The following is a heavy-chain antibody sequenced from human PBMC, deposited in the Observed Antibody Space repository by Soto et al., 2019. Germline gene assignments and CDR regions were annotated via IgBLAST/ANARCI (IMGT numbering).Heavy chain of an antibody. V-gene: IGHV5-51*01. CDR3: ARHSSYCSGGSCYSELGWFDP. J-gene: IGHJ5*02. CDR1: GYSFTSYW. Sequence: PGESLKISCQGSGYSFTSYWIGWVRQMPGKGLEWMGIIYPGDSDTRYSPSFQGQVTISADKSISTAYLQWSSLKASDTAMYYCARHSSYCSGGSCYSELGWFDPWGQGTLVTVSS. D-gene: IGHD2-15*01. CDR2: IYPGDSDT.